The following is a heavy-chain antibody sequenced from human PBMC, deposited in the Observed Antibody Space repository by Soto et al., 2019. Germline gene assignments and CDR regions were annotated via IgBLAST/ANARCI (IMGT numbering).Heavy chain of an antibody. D-gene: IGHD1-1*01. J-gene: IGHJ4*02. V-gene: IGHV4-4*02. CDR2: IFHSGAT. CDR3: ARQLERGDLPEGFEY. Sequence: QVQLQESGPGLVEPSGTLSLTCAVSGDSISSSHWWSWVRQPPGKGLEWIGEIFHSGATKYNPSLESRVTMSVDKSHNQLSLQLRSVTAADTAVYYCARQLERGDLPEGFEYWGQGTLATVSS. CDR1: GDSISSSHW.